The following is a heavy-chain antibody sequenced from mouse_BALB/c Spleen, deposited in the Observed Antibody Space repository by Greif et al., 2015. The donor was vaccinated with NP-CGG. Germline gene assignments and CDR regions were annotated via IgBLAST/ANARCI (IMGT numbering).Heavy chain of an antibody. J-gene: IGHJ4*01. CDR3: ARWGDGYDMRIYAMDY. D-gene: IGHD2-2*01. Sequence: DLVKPGASVKLSCKASGYTFTSYWINWIKQRPGQGLEWIGRIAPGSGSTYYNEMFKGKATLTVDTSSSTAYIQLSSLSSEDSAVYFCARWGDGYDMRIYAMDYWGQGTSVTVSS. V-gene: IGHV1S41*01. CDR2: IAPGSGST. CDR1: GYTFTSYW.